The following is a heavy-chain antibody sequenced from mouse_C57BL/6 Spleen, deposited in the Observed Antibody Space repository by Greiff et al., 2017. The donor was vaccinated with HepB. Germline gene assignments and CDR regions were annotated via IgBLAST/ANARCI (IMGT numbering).Heavy chain of an antibody. V-gene: IGHV1-55*01. Sequence: QVQLQQPGAELVKPGASVKMSCKASGYTFTSYWITWVKQRPGQGLEWIGDIYPGSGSTNYNEKFKSKATLTVDTSSSTAYMQLSSLTSEDSAVYYCARFITTVVEGDYYAMDYWGQGTSVTVSS. D-gene: IGHD1-1*01. CDR3: ARFITTVVEGDYYAMDY. J-gene: IGHJ4*01. CDR1: GYTFTSYW. CDR2: IYPGSGST.